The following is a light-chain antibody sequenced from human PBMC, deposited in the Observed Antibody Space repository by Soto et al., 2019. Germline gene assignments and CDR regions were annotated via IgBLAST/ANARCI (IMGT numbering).Light chain of an antibody. V-gene: IGKV1-33*01. CDR1: QDISNY. Sequence: DIQMTQYPSSLSASVGDRVTITCQASQDISNYLNWYQQKPGKAPKLLIYDASNLETGVPSRSSGSGSGTDFTFTISSLQPEDIATYYCQQYDNLPLTFGGGTKVDI. CDR3: QQYDNLPLT. J-gene: IGKJ4*01. CDR2: DAS.